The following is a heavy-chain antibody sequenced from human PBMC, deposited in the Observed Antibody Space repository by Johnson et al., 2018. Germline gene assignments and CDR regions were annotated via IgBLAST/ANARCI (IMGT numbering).Heavy chain of an antibody. CDR1: GVTVSNNH. Sequence: VQLVESGGGLVQPGGSLRLSCAASGVTVSNNHISWVRQAPGKGLEWVSIISGDGTTHYADSVKGRFTIYRDNAKNSLYMQMNSLRVEDTALYYCAKVKVDTAYGRGYTDVWGRGTTVTVSS. D-gene: IGHD5-18*01. V-gene: IGHV3-66*02. CDR3: AKVKVDTAYGRGYTDV. J-gene: IGHJ6*03. CDR2: ISGDGTT.